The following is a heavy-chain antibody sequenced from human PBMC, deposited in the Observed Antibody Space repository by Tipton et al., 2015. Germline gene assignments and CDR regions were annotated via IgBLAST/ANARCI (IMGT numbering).Heavy chain of an antibody. Sequence: TLSLTCTVSGGPFSSSVYYWGWIRQPPGKGLEWIGSIYYSGNTYYNPSLKSRVTISVDASKRRFSLKLSSVTAADTAVYYCARDIESRIYESNGYPYFYYYGMDVWGRGTLVTVSS. J-gene: IGHJ6*02. CDR1: GGPFSSSVYY. CDR2: IYYSGNT. V-gene: IGHV4-39*02. D-gene: IGHD3-22*01. CDR3: ARDIESRIYESNGYPYFYYYGMDV.